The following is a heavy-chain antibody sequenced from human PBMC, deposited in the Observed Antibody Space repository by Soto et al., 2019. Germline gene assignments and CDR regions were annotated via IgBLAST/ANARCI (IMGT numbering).Heavy chain of an antibody. V-gene: IGHV4-59*01. CDR2: IYYSGST. J-gene: IGHJ5*02. CDR3: ARASRPLKFDP. CDR1: GGSISSYY. Sequence: KASETLSLTCTVSGGSISSYYWSWIRQPPGKGLEWIGYIYYSGSTNYNPSLKSRVTISVDTSENQFSLKLSSVTAADTAVYYCARASRPLKFDPWGQGTLVTVSS.